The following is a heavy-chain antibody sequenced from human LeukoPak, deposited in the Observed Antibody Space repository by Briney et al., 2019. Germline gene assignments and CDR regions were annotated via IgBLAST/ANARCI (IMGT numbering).Heavy chain of an antibody. V-gene: IGHV3-53*01. CDR3: ARGQDYYDSSGYDGDY. Sequence: GGSLRLPCAASGFTVSSNYMSWVRQAPGKGLEWVSVIYSGGSTYYADSVKGRFTISRDNSKNTLYLQMNSLRAEDTAVYYCARGQDYYDSSGYDGDYWGQGTLVTVSS. CDR1: GFTVSSNY. D-gene: IGHD3-22*01. J-gene: IGHJ4*02. CDR2: IYSGGST.